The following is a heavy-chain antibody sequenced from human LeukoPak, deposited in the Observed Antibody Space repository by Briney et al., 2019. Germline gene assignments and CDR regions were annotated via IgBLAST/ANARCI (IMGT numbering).Heavy chain of an antibody. V-gene: IGHV3-23*01. CDR2: ISGSGGST. Sequence: GGSLRLSCAASGFTFSSYAMSWVRQAPGKGLEWVSAISGSGGSTYYADSVKGRFTISRDNSKNTLYLQMNSLRAEDTAVYYCVMIAAAGTSGEDYWGQGTLVTVSS. D-gene: IGHD6-13*01. J-gene: IGHJ4*02. CDR3: VMIAAAGTSGEDY. CDR1: GFTFSSYA.